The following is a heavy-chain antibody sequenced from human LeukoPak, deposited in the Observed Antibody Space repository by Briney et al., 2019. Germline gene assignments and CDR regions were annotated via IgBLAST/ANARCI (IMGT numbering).Heavy chain of an antibody. D-gene: IGHD1-14*01. V-gene: IGHV3-74*01. CDR1: GFTFSTYW. CDR2: IKGDGSST. Sequence: PGGSLRLSCAASGFTFSTYWMHWVRQAPGKGLVWVSRIKGDGSSTSYADSVKGRFTISRDNANNTVYLRMNSLRAEDTAVYYCARFNVPGTGPWGQGTLVTVSS. CDR3: ARFNVPGTGP. J-gene: IGHJ5*02.